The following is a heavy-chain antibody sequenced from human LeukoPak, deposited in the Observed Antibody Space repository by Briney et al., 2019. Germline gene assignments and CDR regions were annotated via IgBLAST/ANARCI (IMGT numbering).Heavy chain of an antibody. CDR1: GFTFSSYS. D-gene: IGHD2-2*01. Sequence: PGGSLRLSCAASGFTFSSYSMNWVRQAPGKGLESVASISSSSSYIYYADSVKGRFTISRDNAKNSLYLQINSLRAEDTAVYYCARVGYCSSTSCPPVDYWGRGTLVTVSS. CDR3: ARVGYCSSTSCPPVDY. CDR2: ISSSSSYI. V-gene: IGHV3-21*01. J-gene: IGHJ4*02.